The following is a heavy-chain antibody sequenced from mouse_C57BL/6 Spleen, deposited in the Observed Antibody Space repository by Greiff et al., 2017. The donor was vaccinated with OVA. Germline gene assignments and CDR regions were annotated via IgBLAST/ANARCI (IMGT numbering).Heavy chain of an antibody. D-gene: IGHD1-1*01. Sequence: QVQLQQSGAELVKPGASVKISCKASGYAFSSYWMNWVKQRPGKGLEWIGQIYPGDGDTNYNGKFKGKATLTADKSSSTAYMQLSSLTSEDSAVYFCASRDYGSSWFAYWGQGTLVTVSA. CDR3: ASRDYGSSWFAY. CDR2: IYPGDGDT. CDR1: GYAFSSYW. J-gene: IGHJ3*01. V-gene: IGHV1-80*01.